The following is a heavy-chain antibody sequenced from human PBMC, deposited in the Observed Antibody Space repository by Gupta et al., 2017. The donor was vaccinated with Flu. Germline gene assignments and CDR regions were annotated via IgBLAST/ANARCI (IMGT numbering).Heavy chain of an antibody. Sequence: EVQLVESGGGLVQPGGPLRLSCAASGFTFSSYAMHWVRQATGKGLEWVSAIGTAGDTYYPGSVKGRFTISRENAKNSLYLQMNSLRAGDTAVYYCARARYSSGWYLDAFDIWGQGTMVTVSS. CDR2: IGTAGDT. CDR1: GFTFSSYA. CDR3: ARARYSSGWYLDAFDI. D-gene: IGHD6-19*01. V-gene: IGHV3-13*04. J-gene: IGHJ3*02.